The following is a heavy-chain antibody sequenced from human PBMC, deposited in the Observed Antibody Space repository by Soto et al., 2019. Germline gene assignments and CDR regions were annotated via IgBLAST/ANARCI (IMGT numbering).Heavy chain of an antibody. CDR1: GFTFSSYT. CDR2: FSSDGSTK. Sequence: QVQLVESGGGVVQPGRSLRLSCAASGFTFSSYTMHWVRQAPGKGLEWVAVFSSDGSTKFYADSVKGRFTISIDNSKSTLSLQTNSLRVEDTAVYYCARGGDAPMTNLLDYWGQGTLVTVSS. V-gene: IGHV3-30-3*01. D-gene: IGHD2-2*01. J-gene: IGHJ4*02. CDR3: ARGGDAPMTNLLDY.